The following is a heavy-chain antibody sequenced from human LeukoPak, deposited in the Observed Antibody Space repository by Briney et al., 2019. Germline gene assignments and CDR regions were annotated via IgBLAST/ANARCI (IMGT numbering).Heavy chain of an antibody. Sequence: ASVKVSCKASGYTFTSYAMHWVRQAPGKGLEWMGGFDPEDGETIYAQKFQGRVTMTEDTSADTGYMELSSLRSEDTAVYYCARGRRAGYNRYYYYYYMDVWGKGTTVTVSS. CDR2: FDPEDGET. J-gene: IGHJ6*03. V-gene: IGHV1-24*01. D-gene: IGHD1-14*01. CDR3: ARGRRAGYNRYYYYYYMDV. CDR1: GYTFTSYA.